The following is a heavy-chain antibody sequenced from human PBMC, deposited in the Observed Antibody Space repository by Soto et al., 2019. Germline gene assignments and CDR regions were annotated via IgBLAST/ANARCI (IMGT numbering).Heavy chain of an antibody. D-gene: IGHD3-10*01. CDR3: ARGRRFGSGSSTHFDV. CDR1: GFTFSSYG. V-gene: IGHV3-33*01. J-gene: IGHJ4*02. CDR2: IWYDGSNK. Sequence: GGSLRLSCAASGFTFSSYGMHWVRQAPGKGLEWVAVIWYDGSNKYYADSVKGRFTISRDNSKNTLYLQMNSLRSEDTAVYYCARGRRFGSGSSTHFDVWGQGTLVTVSS.